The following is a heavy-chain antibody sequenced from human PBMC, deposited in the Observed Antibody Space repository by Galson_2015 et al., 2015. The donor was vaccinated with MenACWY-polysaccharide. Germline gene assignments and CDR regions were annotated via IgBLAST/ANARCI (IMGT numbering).Heavy chain of an antibody. J-gene: IGHJ6*02. CDR1: GFTFSDYA. D-gene: IGHD3-10*01. CDR2: ISYDGSNK. CDR3: AKDRPLRGLTVFYYGMDV. V-gene: IGHV3-30*18. Sequence: SLRLSCAVSGFTFSDYAIHWVRQAPGKGLEWLAVISYDGSNKYYSDSVRGRFTISRDNSNDMGYLHMNSLRGEDTAVYFCAKDRPLRGLTVFYYGMDVWGRGTAVTVSS.